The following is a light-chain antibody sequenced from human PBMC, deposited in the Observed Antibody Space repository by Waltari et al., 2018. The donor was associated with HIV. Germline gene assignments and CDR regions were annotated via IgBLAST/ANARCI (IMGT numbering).Light chain of an antibody. CDR3: QQRSTWPPAPT. Sequence: EIMLKQSQVTVSLSPGDVATHSYTARQSVDTYLAWYQQKSGQSPRLLIYDASIRATGIPARFSGSGSGTDFTLTISSLEPEDFAVYYCQQRSTWPPAPTFGGGTKVEIK. CDR1: QSVDTY. J-gene: IGKJ4*01. V-gene: IGKV3-11*01. CDR2: DAS.